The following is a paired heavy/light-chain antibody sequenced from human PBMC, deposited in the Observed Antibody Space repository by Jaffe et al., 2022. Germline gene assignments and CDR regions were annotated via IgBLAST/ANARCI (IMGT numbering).Light chain of an antibody. CDR3: QQYGSSLT. J-gene: IGKJ4*01. V-gene: IGKV3-20*01. CDR2: GAS. CDR1: QSVSSNY. Sequence: EIVLTQSPGTLSLSPGERVTLSCRASQSVSSNYLAWYQQKPGQAPRLLIYGASSRATGIPDRFSGSGSGTDFTLTISRLEPEDFAVYYCQQYGSSLTFGGGTKVEIK.
Heavy chain of an antibody. D-gene: IGHD5-12*01. CDR2: IRFDGSNE. J-gene: IGHJ4*02. V-gene: IGHV3-30*02. CDR1: GFTFSSYG. CDR3: ARPSLGGYGGYQCDFDY. Sequence: QVQLVESGGGVVQPGGSLRLSCAASGFTFSSYGIHWVRQAPGKGLEWVAFIRFDGSNEYYADSVKGRFTISRDNSKNTVYLQMNSLRVDDTAVYYCARPSLGGYGGYQCDFDYWGQGTLVTVSS.